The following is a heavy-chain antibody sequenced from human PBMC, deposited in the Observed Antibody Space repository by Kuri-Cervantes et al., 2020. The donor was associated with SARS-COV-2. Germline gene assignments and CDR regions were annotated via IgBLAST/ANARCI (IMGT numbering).Heavy chain of an antibody. CDR1: GFTFSSYS. V-gene: IGHV3-21*04. D-gene: IGHD3-10*01. Sequence: ETLSLTCAASGFTFSSYSMNWVRQAPGKGLEWVSSISSSSSYIYYADSVKGRFTISRDNAKNSLYLQMNSLRAEDTALYYCAKGSGGSGSYPVDYWGQGTLVTVSS. J-gene: IGHJ4*02. CDR2: ISSSSSYI. CDR3: AKGSGGSGSYPVDY.